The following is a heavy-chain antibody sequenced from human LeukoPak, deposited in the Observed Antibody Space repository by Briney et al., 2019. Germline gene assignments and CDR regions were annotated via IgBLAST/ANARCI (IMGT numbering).Heavy chain of an antibody. J-gene: IGHJ6*03. CDR1: GYTFTSYD. CDR2: MNPNSGNT. CDR3: ARAATQGSYLTYYYYMDV. Sequence: AASVRVSCKASGYTFTSYDINWVRQATGQGLEWMGWMNPNSGNTGYAQKFQGRVTMTRNTSISTAYMELSSLRSEDTAVYYCARAATQGSYLTYYYYMDVWGKGTTVTVSS. D-gene: IGHD5-12*01. V-gene: IGHV1-8*01.